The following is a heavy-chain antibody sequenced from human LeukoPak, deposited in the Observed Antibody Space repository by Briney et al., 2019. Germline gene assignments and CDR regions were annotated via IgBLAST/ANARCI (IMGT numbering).Heavy chain of an antibody. J-gene: IGHJ4*02. CDR3: ARGPRDY. V-gene: IGHV1-8*01. Sequence: GASVKVSCKASGYTFTSYDINWVRQAPGQGLEWMGWMNPNSTNTGYAQKFQGRVTMTRNTSRSTAYVELSSLRSEDTAVYYCARGPRDYWGQGTLVTVSS. CDR1: GYTFTSYD. CDR2: MNPNSTNT.